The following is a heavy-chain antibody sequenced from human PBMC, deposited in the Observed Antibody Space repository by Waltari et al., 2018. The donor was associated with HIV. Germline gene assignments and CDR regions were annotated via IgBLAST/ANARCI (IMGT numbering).Heavy chain of an antibody. D-gene: IGHD3-3*01. CDR1: GFPSSTYW. CDR3: ARITIFGVVNDYGMDV. CDR2: IKQDGSEK. J-gene: IGHJ6*02. Sequence: EVQRVESGGGLVQPGGALRRYCAASGFPSSTYWMRWVRQAPGKGLEWVANIKQDGSEKYYVDSVKGRFTISRDNAKNSLYLQMNSLRAEDTAVYYCARITIFGVVNDYGMDVWGQGTTVTVSS. V-gene: IGHV3-7*01.